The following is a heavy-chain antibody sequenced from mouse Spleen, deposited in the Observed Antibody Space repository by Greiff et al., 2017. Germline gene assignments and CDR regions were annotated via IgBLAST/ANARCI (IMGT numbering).Heavy chain of an antibody. CDR2: ISSGGSYT. D-gene: IGHD1-1*01. V-gene: IGHV5-6*01. Sequence: EVKLVESGADLVKPGGSLKLSCAASGFTFSSYGMPWVRQTPDKRLEWVATISSGGSYTYYPDSVKGRFTISRDNAKNTLYLQMSSLKSEDTAMYYCASPITTGGDLDVWGKGTTVTVSS. CDR1: GFTFSSYG. CDR3: ASPITTGGDLDV. J-gene: IGHJ1*03.